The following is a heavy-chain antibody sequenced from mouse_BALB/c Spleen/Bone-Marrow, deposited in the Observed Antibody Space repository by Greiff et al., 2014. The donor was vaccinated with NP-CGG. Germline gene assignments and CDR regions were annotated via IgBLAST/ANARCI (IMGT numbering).Heavy chain of an antibody. CDR3: APYYYGSSQFAY. CDR1: GFNIKDTY. V-gene: IGHV14-3*02. D-gene: IGHD1-1*01. J-gene: IGHJ3*01. CDR2: IDPANGNT. Sequence: VQLQQSGAELVKPGASVKLSCTASGFNIKDTYMHWVKQRPEQGLEWIGRIDPANGNTKYDPKFQGKATITADTSSNTAYLQHSSLTSEDTAVYYCAPYYYGSSQFAYWGQGTLVTVSA.